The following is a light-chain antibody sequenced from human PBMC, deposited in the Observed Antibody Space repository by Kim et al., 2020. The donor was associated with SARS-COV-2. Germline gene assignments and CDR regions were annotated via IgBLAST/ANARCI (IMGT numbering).Light chain of an antibody. V-gene: IGKV3-15*01. CDR1: QSVSSY. CDR3: QQYNNWPPWT. CDR2: GAS. J-gene: IGKJ1*01. Sequence: EIVMTQSPATLSVSPGERATLFCKASQSVSSYLAWYQQKPGQAPRLLIYGASTRATGIPARFSGSGSGTEFTFTISSLQSEDFAVYYCQQYNNWPPWTFGQGNKVDIK.